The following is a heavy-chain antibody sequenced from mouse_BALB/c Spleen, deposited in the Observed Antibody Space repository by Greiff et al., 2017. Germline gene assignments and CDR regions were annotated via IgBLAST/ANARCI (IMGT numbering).Heavy chain of an antibody. V-gene: IGHV1-39*01. Sequence: EVQLQQTGPELVKPGASVKISCTASGYSFTDYIMLWVKQSHGKSLEWIGNINPYYGSTSYNLKFKGKATLTVDKSSSTAYMQLNSLTSEDSAVYYCARRGYEAWFAYWGQGTTLTVSS. CDR2: INPYYGST. CDR1: GYSFTDYI. D-gene: IGHD2-14*01. CDR3: ARRGYEAWFAY. J-gene: IGHJ2*01.